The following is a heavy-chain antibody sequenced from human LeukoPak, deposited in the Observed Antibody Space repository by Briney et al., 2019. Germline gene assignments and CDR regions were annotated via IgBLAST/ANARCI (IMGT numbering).Heavy chain of an antibody. Sequence: SVKVSCKASGGTFTSYAFSWVRQAPGQGLEWMGGIMPVFGKANYAQKFQGRVTITADESTTTAYMELNSLRSEDTAMYYCARDWGMGPSSSWAWGQGTLVTVSS. V-gene: IGHV1-69*13. CDR2: IMPVFGKA. J-gene: IGHJ5*02. CDR3: ARDWGMGPSSSWA. CDR1: GGTFTSYA. D-gene: IGHD6-13*01.